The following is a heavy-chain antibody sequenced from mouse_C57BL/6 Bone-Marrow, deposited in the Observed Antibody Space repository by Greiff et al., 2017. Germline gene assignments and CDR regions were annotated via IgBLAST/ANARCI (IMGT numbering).Heavy chain of an antibody. D-gene: IGHD1-1*01. V-gene: IGHV5-9*01. J-gene: IGHJ3*01. CDR2: ISGGGGNT. CDR3: ARHGDYYGSSLFAY. CDR1: GFTFSSYT. Sequence: EVQVVESGGGLVKPGGSLKLSCAASGFTFSSYTMSWVRQTPEKRLEWVATISGGGGNTYYPDSVKGRFTISRDNAKNTLYLQMSSLRSEDTALYYCARHGDYYGSSLFAYWGQGTLVTVSA.